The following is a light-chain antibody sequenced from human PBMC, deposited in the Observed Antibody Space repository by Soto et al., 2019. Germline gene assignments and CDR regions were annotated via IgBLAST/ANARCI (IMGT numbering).Light chain of an antibody. CDR1: QSVSSN. Sequence: EIVMTQSPATLSVSPVERATLSCMASQSVSSNLAWYQQKPGQAPRLLIYGASTRATGIPARFSGSGSGTDFTLTISRLEPEDFAVYYCQQYGDSPWTFGQGTKVDI. J-gene: IGKJ1*01. CDR3: QQYGDSPWT. V-gene: IGKV3-15*01. CDR2: GAS.